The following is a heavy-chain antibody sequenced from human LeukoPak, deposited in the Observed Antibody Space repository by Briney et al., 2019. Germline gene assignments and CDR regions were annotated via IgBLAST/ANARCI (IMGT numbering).Heavy chain of an antibody. CDR2: IIPILGTA. Sequence: GASVKVSCKASGYTFTSYAISWVRQAPGQGLEWMGGIIPILGTANYAQKFQGRVTITTDESTSTAYMELSSLRSEDTAVYYCARGYWYSSSWSLDNWGQGTLVTVSS. D-gene: IGHD6-13*01. J-gene: IGHJ4*02. V-gene: IGHV1-69*05. CDR3: ARGYWYSSSWSLDN. CDR1: GYTFTSYA.